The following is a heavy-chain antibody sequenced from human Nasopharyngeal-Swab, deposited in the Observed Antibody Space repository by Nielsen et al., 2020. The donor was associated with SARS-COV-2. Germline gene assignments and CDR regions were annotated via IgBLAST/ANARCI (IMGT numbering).Heavy chain of an antibody. CDR1: GFTFSSYS. V-gene: IGHV3-21*01. CDR3: ASPPSFPW. J-gene: IGHJ6*02. CDR2: I. Sequence: GESLKISCAASGFTFSSYSMNWVRQAPGKGLEWVSYIYYADSVKGRFTISRDNAKNSLYLQMNSLRAEDTAVYYCASPPSFPWWGQGTTVTVSS.